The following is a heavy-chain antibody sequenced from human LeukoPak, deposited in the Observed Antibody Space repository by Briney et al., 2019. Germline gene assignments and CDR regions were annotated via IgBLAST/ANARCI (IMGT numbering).Heavy chain of an antibody. V-gene: IGHV3-30*02. J-gene: IGHJ4*02. D-gene: IGHD3-10*01. Sequence: PGGSLRLSCAASGFTFSSYGMHWVRQAPGKGLEWVAFIRYDGSNKYYADSVKGRFTISRDNSKNTLYLQMNSLRAEDTAVYYCAKDHVRFGELSYFDYWGQGTLVTVSS. CDR2: IRYDGSNK. CDR1: GFTFSSYG. CDR3: AKDHVRFGELSYFDY.